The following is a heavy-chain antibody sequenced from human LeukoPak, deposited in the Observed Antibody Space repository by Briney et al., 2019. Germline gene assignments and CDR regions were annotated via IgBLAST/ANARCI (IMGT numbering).Heavy chain of an antibody. V-gene: IGHV3-23*01. D-gene: IGHD3-22*01. J-gene: IGHJ4*02. Sequence: GGSLRLSCAASGFTFSSYAMSWVRQAPGKGLEWVPAISGSGGSTYYADSVKGRFTISRDNSKNTLYLQMNSLRAEDTAVYYCAKDGAAYYYDTSGYYYFDYWGQGTLVTVSS. CDR1: GFTFSSYA. CDR3: AKDGAAYYYDTSGYYYFDY. CDR2: ISGSGGST.